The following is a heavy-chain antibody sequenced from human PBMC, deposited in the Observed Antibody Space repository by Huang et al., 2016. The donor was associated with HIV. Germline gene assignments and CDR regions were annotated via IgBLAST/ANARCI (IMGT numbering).Heavy chain of an antibody. CDR2: VRSKAFGGAS. V-gene: IGHV3-49*03. Sequence: GFIFNDFAINWFRQSPGKGLEWIGFVRSKAFGGASKTAPSVKDRFTVSRDEAKNVAFLQMENLQVDDTAVYYCSPSGDDYFYFYMDVWGKGTTVIVS. CDR1: GFIFNDFA. CDR3: SPSGDDYFYFYMDV. D-gene: IGHD2-21*01. J-gene: IGHJ6*03.